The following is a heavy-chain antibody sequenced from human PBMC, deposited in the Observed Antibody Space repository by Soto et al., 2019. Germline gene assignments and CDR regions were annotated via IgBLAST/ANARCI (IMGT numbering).Heavy chain of an antibody. CDR3: ARGVGSGSYYSQYHWFDP. J-gene: IGHJ5*02. CDR1: GYTFTNYG. Sequence: QVQLVQSGGEVKKPGASVKVSCKASGYTFTNYGISWLRQAPGQGLEWMGWINVYNGNTKYAQKVQGRVTMTTDTSTSTAYMELRSVRSDDTAVYYCARGVGSGSYYSQYHWFDPWGQGTLVTVSS. D-gene: IGHD3-10*01. CDR2: INVYNGNT. V-gene: IGHV1-18*01.